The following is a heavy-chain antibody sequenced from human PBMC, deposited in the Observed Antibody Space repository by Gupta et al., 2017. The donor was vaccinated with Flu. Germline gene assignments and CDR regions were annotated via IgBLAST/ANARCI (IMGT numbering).Heavy chain of an antibody. V-gene: IGHV3-48*01. Sequence: VRQAPGKGLEWVSNISSTGTTYYADSGKGRFIISRDKARSSVHLQMNSLRADDTAVYYCARDPSRGWIPFDIWGPGTMVTVSS. CDR3: ARDPSRGWIPFDI. D-gene: IGHD6-19*01. CDR2: ISSTGTT. J-gene: IGHJ3*02.